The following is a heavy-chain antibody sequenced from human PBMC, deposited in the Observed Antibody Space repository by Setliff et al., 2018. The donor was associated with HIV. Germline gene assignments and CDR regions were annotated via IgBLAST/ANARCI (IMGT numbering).Heavy chain of an antibody. V-gene: IGHV1-69*13. D-gene: IGHD3-10*01. J-gene: IGHJ2*01. CDR3: ARDDHYYDSGSYYSDWYFDL. CDR2: IIPIFGST. CDR1: GGTFSNYA. Sequence: SVKVSCKASGGTFSNYAFSWVRQAPGQGLEWMGGIIPIFGSTKYAQKFQGRVTISADESTTTADMELSSLRSEDTAVYYCARDDHYYDSGSYYSDWYFDLWG.